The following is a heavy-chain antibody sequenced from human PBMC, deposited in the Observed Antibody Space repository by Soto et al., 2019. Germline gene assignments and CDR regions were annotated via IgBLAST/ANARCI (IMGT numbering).Heavy chain of an antibody. V-gene: IGHV3-30*18. CDR2: ISYDGSNK. J-gene: IGHJ6*02. CDR1: GFTFSSYG. CDR3: AKDSSVHGMDV. Sequence: QVQLVESGGGVVQPGRSLRLSCAASGFTFSSYGMHWVRQAPGKGLEWVAVISYDGSNKNYADSVKGRFTISKDNSKNTLYLQMNSLRAEDTAVYYCAKDSSVHGMDVWGQGTTVTVSS.